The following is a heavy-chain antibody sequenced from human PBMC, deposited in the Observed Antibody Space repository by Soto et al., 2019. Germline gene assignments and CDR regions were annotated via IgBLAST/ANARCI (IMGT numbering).Heavy chain of an antibody. CDR3: ARPDYDILPGYYEDP. D-gene: IGHD3-9*01. CDR2: INSDGSST. V-gene: IGHV3-74*01. J-gene: IGHJ5*02. CDR1: GFTFSSYW. Sequence: HPGGSLRLSCAASGFTFSSYWMHWVRQAPGKGLVWVSRINSDGSSTSYADSVKGRFTISRDNAKNTLYLQMNSLRAEDTAVYYCARPDYDILPGYYEDPWGQGTLVTVSS.